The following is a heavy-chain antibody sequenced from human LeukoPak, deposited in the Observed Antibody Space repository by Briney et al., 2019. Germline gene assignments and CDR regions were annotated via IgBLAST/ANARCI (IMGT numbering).Heavy chain of an antibody. CDR2: INYSRST. J-gene: IGHJ4*02. D-gene: IGHD3-10*01. CDR1: GVSFSGYY. CDR3: ARLSLLWFGTPSILDY. V-gene: IGHV4-34*01. Sequence: SETLSLTCAVYGVSFSGYYWSWIRQPPGKGLEWIGEINYSRSTNYNPSLKSRVTISVDKSKNQFSLKLSSVTAADTAVYYCARLSLLWFGTPSILDYWGQGTLVTVSS.